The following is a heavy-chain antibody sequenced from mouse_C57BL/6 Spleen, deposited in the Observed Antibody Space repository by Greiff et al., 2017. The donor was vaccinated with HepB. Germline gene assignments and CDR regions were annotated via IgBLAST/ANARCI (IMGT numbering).Heavy chain of an antibody. CDR2: IYPSDSET. Sequence: QQSCKASGYTFTSYWMDWVKQRPGQGLEWIGNIYPSDSETHYNQKFKDKATLTVDKSSSTAYMQLSSLTSEDSAVYYCASTLDYWGQGTTLTVSS. J-gene: IGHJ2*01. CDR3: ASTLDY. V-gene: IGHV1-61*01. CDR1: GYTFTSYW.